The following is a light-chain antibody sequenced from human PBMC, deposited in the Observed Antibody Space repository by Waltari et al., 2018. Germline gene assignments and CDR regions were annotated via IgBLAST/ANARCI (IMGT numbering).Light chain of an antibody. V-gene: IGKV3-20*01. CDR2: GAS. J-gene: IGKJ1*01. CDR3: QHYVRLPAT. CDR1: QSVSST. Sequence: IVLTQSPGTLSLSPGERATLSCRASQSVSSTLAWYQQKPGQAPKLLIYGASIRATGIPDRFTGSGSGTDFSLTISSLEPEDFAIYFCQHYVRLPATFGQGTKVEIK.